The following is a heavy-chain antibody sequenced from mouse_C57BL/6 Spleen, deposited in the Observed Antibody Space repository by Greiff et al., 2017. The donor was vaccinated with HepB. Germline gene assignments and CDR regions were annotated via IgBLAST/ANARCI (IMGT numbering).Heavy chain of an antibody. J-gene: IGHJ2*01. CDR3: ARWYYGSSYFFDY. V-gene: IGHV3-6*01. CDR2: ISYDGSN. CDR1: GYSITSGYY. D-gene: IGHD1-1*01. Sequence: DVHLVESGPGLVKPSQSLSLTCSVTGYSITSGYYWNWIRQFPGNKLEWMGYISYDGSNNYNPSLKNRISITRDTSNNQFFLKLNSVTTEDTATYYCARWYYGSSYFFDYWGQGTTLTVSS.